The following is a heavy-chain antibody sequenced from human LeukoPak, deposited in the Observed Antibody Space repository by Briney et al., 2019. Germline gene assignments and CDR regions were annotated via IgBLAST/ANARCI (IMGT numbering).Heavy chain of an antibody. CDR1: GGSISSDTFR. V-gene: IGHV4-39*01. CDR3: AAHRTYYPFDY. Sequence: RASETLSLTCTVSGGSISSDTFRWGWIRQPPGKGLEWIGTISYSGSTNYKASLRGRITISRDTSKDQFSLEVSSVTAADTAVYYCAAHRTYYPFDYWGQGNLVTVSS. CDR2: ISYSGST. J-gene: IGHJ4*02. D-gene: IGHD1-26*01.